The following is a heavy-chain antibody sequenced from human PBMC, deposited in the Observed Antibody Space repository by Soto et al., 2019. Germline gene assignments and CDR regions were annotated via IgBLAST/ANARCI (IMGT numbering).Heavy chain of an antibody. J-gene: IGHJ6*02. Sequence: HVQLQESGPGLVKPSQTLSLTCTVSGVSISSGGYYWTWIRQHPGKGLEWIGYIYSSGSTYYNSSLKSRVTISVDTSKNQFSLNLSSVTAADTAVYHCARGNYYDGMDVWGQGTTVTVSS. V-gene: IGHV4-31*03. CDR1: GVSISSGGYY. CDR2: IYSSGST. D-gene: IGHD3-10*01. CDR3: ARGNYYDGMDV.